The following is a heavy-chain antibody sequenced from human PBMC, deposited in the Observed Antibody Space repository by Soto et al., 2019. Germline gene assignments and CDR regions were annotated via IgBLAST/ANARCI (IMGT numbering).Heavy chain of an antibody. CDR1: GFTFSSYS. Sequence: EVQLMESGGGLVKPGGSLRLSCAASGFTFSSYSMNWVRQAPGKGLEWVSSISSSSTYIYYADSVKGRFTISRDNAKNSLYLQMNSLRAEDTALYYCAVIGVVAATHWFDPWGQGTLVTVSS. CDR2: ISSSSTYI. CDR3: AVIGVVAATHWFDP. D-gene: IGHD2-15*01. J-gene: IGHJ5*02. V-gene: IGHV3-21*01.